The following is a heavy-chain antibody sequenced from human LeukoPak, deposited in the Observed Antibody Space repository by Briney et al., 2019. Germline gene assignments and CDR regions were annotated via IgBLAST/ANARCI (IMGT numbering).Heavy chain of an antibody. CDR1: GFTFSSYA. Sequence: GGSLRLSCAASGFTFSSYAMHWVRQAPGKGLEWVAVISYDGSNKYYADSVKGRFTVSRDNAKNSLYLQTNSLRAEDTAVYYCARALRLGATVWGQGTMVTVSS. CDR3: ARALRLGATV. V-gene: IGHV3-30-3*01. D-gene: IGHD3-16*01. J-gene: IGHJ3*01. CDR2: ISYDGSNK.